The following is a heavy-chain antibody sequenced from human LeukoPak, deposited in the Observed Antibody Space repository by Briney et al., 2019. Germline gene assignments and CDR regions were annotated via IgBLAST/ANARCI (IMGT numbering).Heavy chain of an antibody. CDR3: ARGVGAINWYFDL. CDR1: GGSISSYY. V-gene: IGHV4-59*08. CDR2: IYYSGST. D-gene: IGHD1-26*01. Sequence: SSETLSLTCTVSGGSISSYYWSWIRQPPGKGLEWIGYIYYSGSTNYNPSLKSRVTISVDTSKNQFSLKLSSVTAADTAVYYCARGVGAINWYFDLWGRGTLVTVSS. J-gene: IGHJ2*01.